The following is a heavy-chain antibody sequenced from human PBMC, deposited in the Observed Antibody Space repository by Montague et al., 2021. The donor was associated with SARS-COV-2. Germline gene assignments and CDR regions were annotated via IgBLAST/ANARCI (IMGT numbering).Heavy chain of an antibody. Sequence: SETLSLICTVSGGSIRSSSYYWGWIRQPPGKGLEWIGYIYNSGSTNYNPSLTSRVTISVDTSKNQFSLKLSSVAAADTAVYYCARVGRGSSWYEVAFDIWGQGTMVTVSS. CDR3: ARVGRGSSWYEVAFDI. J-gene: IGHJ3*02. CDR2: IYNSGST. D-gene: IGHD6-13*01. CDR1: GGSIRSSSYY. V-gene: IGHV4-61*05.